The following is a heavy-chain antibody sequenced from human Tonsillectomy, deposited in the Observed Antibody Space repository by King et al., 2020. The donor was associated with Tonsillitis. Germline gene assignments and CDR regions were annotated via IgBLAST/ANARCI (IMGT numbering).Heavy chain of an antibody. CDR1: GFSVSTNY. V-gene: IGHV3-53*01. Sequence: VQLVQSGGGLIQPGGSLRLSCAASGFSVSTNYMNWVRQPPGKGLEWVSIIYSDGSTYYADSAKGRFTISRDNSQNTLYLPMNSLRADDTAVYYFAREMATSGWYHDWGQGTLVTVSS. CDR2: IYSDGST. CDR3: AREMATSGWYHD. J-gene: IGHJ4*02. D-gene: IGHD6-19*01.